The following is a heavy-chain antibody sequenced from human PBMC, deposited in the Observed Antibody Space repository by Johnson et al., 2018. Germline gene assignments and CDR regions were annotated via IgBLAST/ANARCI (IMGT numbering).Heavy chain of an antibody. CDR3: ARDYGNTGAFDI. Sequence: VRLVQAGGGLVQPGGSLRLCCAASGFTFSSYSINWVRQAPAKGLEWVSYISSSSSSIYYADSVQGRFTISRDNAKNSLYLQMNSLRDEDTAVYYCARDYGNTGAFDIWGQGTVVAVSS. CDR2: ISSSSSSI. CDR1: GFTFSSYS. D-gene: IGHD4-11*01. J-gene: IGHJ3*02. V-gene: IGHV3-48*02.